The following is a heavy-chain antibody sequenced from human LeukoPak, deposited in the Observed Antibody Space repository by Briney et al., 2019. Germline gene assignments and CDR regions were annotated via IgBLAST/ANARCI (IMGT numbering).Heavy chain of an antibody. D-gene: IGHD3-16*01. CDR2: ISSSGTYI. J-gene: IGHJ4*02. CDR3: ARHLLSGDFWGIDY. V-gene: IGHV3-21*01. CDR1: RLTFSSYS. Sequence: KPGGSLRLSCAASRLTFSSYSMIWVRQAPGKGLEWVSSISSSGTYIYYADSLKGRFTISRDNAANSLYLQMNSLRAEDTAVYYCARHLLSGDFWGIDYWGQGTLVTVSS.